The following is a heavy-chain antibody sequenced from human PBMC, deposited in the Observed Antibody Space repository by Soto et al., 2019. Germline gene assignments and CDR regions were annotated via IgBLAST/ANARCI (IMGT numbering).Heavy chain of an antibody. Sequence: ASVKVSCKASGYTFTGYYMHWVRQAPGQVLEWMGIINPSGGSTSYAQKFQGRVTMTRDTSTSTVYMELSSLRSEDTAVYYCARAKYYDFWSGYLGPLFYWGQGTLVTVSS. CDR1: GYTFTGYY. V-gene: IGHV1-46*03. J-gene: IGHJ4*02. D-gene: IGHD3-3*01. CDR2: INPSGGST. CDR3: ARAKYYDFWSGYLGPLFY.